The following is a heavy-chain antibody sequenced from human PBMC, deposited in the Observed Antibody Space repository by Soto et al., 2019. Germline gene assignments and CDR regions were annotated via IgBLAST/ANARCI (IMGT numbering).Heavy chain of an antibody. V-gene: IGHV3-30-3*01. CDR2: ISNDGSNK. CDR1: GFTFSSYA. D-gene: IGHD3-10*01. CDR3: TTAPRPSSVGTGAF. Sequence: HPXGSLRLTCAASGFTFSSYAMHWVRKAPGKGLEWVAVISNDGSNKYYADSVKGRFTISRDNAKNSLYLQMNSLRAEDTAVHYCTTAPRPSSVGTGAFCGLGALVTVSS. J-gene: IGHJ4*02.